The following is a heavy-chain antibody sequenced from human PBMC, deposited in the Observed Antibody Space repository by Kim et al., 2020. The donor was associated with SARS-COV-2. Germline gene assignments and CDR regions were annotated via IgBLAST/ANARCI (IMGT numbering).Heavy chain of an antibody. D-gene: IGHD3-22*01. Sequence: GGSLRLSCAASGFTVSSNYMSWVRQAPGKGLEWVSVIYSGGSTYYADSVKGRFTISRDNSKNTLYLQMNSLRAEDTAVYYCAREGYDSSGYYFVDYWGQGTLVTVSS. CDR2: IYSGGST. CDR3: AREGYDSSGYYFVDY. J-gene: IGHJ4*02. V-gene: IGHV3-53*01. CDR1: GFTVSSNY.